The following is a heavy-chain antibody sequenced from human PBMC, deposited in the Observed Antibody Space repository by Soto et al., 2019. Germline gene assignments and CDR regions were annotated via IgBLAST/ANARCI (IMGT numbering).Heavy chain of an antibody. J-gene: IGHJ4*02. Sequence: GGSLRLSCAASGFTFSSYGMHWVRQAPGKGLEWVAVIWYDGSNKYYADSVKGRFTISRDNSKNTLYLQMNSLRAEDTAVYYCARDGYRSSSFFDYWGQGTLVTVSS. CDR2: IWYDGSNK. CDR1: GFTFSSYG. V-gene: IGHV3-33*01. D-gene: IGHD6-6*01. CDR3: ARDGYRSSSFFDY.